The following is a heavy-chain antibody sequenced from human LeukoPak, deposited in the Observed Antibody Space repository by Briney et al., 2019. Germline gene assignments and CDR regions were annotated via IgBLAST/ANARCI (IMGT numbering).Heavy chain of an antibody. CDR2: INPNSGGT. CDR1: GYTFTGYY. V-gene: IGHV1-2*02. D-gene: IGHD5-24*01. CDR3: ASDSYDGYNYGNWFDP. Sequence: GASVKVSCKASGYTFTGYYMHWVRQAPGQGLEWMGWINPNSGGTNYAQKFQGRVTMTRDTSISTAYMELSRLRSDDTAVYYCASDSYDGYNYGNWFDPWGQGTLVTVSS. J-gene: IGHJ5*02.